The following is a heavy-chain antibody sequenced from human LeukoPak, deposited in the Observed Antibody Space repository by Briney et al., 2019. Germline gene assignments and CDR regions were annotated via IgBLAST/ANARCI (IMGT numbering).Heavy chain of an antibody. Sequence: SETLSLTCTVSGGSIRSYYWSWIRQPPGKGLEWIGYTYSSGSTNYNPSLKSRVTMSVDTSKNQFSLKLTSVTAADTAVYYCASLTSEGWYFDLWGRGTLVTVSS. CDR1: GGSIRSYY. CDR2: TYSSGST. V-gene: IGHV4-59*08. J-gene: IGHJ2*01. D-gene: IGHD1-14*01. CDR3: ASLTSEGWYFDL.